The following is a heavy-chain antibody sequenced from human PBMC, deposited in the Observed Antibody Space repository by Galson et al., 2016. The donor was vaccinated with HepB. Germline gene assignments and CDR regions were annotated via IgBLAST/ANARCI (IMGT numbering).Heavy chain of an antibody. CDR3: ARAGGTTSTFAFHL. V-gene: IGHV3-30-3*02. D-gene: IGHD2-2*01. J-gene: IGHJ3*01. CDR1: GYTFSSYI. CDR2: ISYLGISQ. Sequence: SLRLSCAASGYTFSSYIIHWVRQAPGKGLEWVSVISYLGISQDYADSVNGRFTISRDDSKNTLYLQLNGLRPEDTAVYYCARAGGTTSTFAFHLWGGGALVTVSS.